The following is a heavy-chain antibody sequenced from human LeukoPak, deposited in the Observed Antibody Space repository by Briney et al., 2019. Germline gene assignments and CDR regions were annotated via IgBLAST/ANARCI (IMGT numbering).Heavy chain of an antibody. CDR3: ASYHQRDFGDYYGMDV. D-gene: IGHD4-17*01. CDR1: GYTFTSYY. J-gene: IGHJ6*02. Sequence: RASVKVSCKASGYTFTSYYMHWVRQAPGQGLEWMGIINPSGGSTRYAQKFQGGVTMTRDTSTSTVYMELSSLRSEDTAVYYCASYHQRDFGDYYGMDVWGQGTTVTVSS. CDR2: INPSGGST. V-gene: IGHV1-46*01.